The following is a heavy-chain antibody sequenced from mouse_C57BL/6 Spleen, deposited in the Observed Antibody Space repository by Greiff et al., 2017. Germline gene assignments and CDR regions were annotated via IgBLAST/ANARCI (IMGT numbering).Heavy chain of an antibody. D-gene: IGHD1-1*01. CDR1: GFTFSDYY. CDR3: ARQLATVVATRAMDY. J-gene: IGHJ4*01. V-gene: IGHV5-12*01. CDR2: ISNGGGSP. Sequence: EVQLVESGGGLVQPGGSLKLSCAASGFTFSDYYMYWVRQTPEKRLEWVAYISNGGGSPYYPDTVKGRFTISRDNAKNTLYLQMSRLKSEDTAMYYCARQLATVVATRAMDYWGQGTSVTVSS.